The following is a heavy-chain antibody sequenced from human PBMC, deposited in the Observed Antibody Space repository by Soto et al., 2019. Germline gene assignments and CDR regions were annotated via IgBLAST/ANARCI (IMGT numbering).Heavy chain of an antibody. CDR3: AREAIIVIAAPVYYFDY. J-gene: IGHJ4*02. D-gene: IGHD3-22*01. Sequence: EMQLVESGGDLVQLGGSLRLSCAASGFDISNTDMSWVRQAPGKGLEWVSVIYSGGYTNYADSVKGRFIVSRDSPKNTLYLQMDSLRAEDTAVYYCAREAIIVIAAPVYYFDYWGQGTLVTVSS. CDR2: IYSGGYT. V-gene: IGHV3-66*01. CDR1: GFDISNTD.